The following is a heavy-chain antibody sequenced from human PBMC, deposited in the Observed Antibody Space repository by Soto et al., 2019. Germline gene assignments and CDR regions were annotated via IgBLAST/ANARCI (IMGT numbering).Heavy chain of an antibody. CDR2: INAGNGNT. V-gene: IGHV1-3*01. J-gene: IGHJ4*02. D-gene: IGHD6-13*01. Sequence: YAMHWVRQAPGQRLEWMGWINAGNGNTKYSQKFQGRVTITRDTSASTAYMELSSLRSEDTAVYYCASGYSSSWTTFYWGQGTLVTVSS. CDR3: ASGYSSSWTTFY. CDR1: YA.